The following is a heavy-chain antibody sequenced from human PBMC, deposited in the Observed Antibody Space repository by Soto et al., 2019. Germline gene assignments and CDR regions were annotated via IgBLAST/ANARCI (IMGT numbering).Heavy chain of an antibody. Sequence: GGSLRLSCAASGFTVSSGYMAWVRQAPGKGLEWISVLFSGASSYYADSVKGRFTISRDNSKNTLSLEMSSLRVEDTAVYFCARDTYSSGWYDSWGQGTLVTVSS. D-gene: IGHD6-19*01. CDR3: ARDTYSSGWYDS. CDR1: GFTVSSGY. CDR2: LFSGASS. V-gene: IGHV3-53*05. J-gene: IGHJ5*01.